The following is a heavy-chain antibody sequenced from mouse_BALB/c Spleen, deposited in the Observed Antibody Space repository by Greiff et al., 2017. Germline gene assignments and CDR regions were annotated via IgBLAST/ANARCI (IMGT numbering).Heavy chain of an antibody. CDR2: IYPSDSYT. CDR1: GYTFTSYW. CDR3: TREGYGNYEFAY. V-gene: IGHV1-69*02. J-gene: IGHJ3*01. Sequence: QVQLQQPGAELVRPGASVKLSCKASGYTFTSYWINWVKQRPGQGLEWIGNIYPSDSYTNYNQKFKDKATLTVDKSSSTAYMQLSSPTSEDSAVYYCTREGYGNYEFAYWGQGTLVTVSA. D-gene: IGHD2-10*02.